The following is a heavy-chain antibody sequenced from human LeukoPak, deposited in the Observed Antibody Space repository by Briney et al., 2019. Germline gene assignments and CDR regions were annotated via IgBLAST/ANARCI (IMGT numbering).Heavy chain of an antibody. CDR2: IYHSGST. V-gene: IGHV4-38-2*02. D-gene: IGHD6-13*01. Sequence: SETLSLTCTVSGYSISSGYYWGWIRQPPGKGLEWIGSIYHSGSTYYNPSLKSRVTISVDTSKNQFSLKLSSVTAADTAVYYCAREGAGSSSSWYDWGQGTLVTVSS. CDR1: GYSISSGYY. J-gene: IGHJ4*02. CDR3: AREGAGSSSSWYD.